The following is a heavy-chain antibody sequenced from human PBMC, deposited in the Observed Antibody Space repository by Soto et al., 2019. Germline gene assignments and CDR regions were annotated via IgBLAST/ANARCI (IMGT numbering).Heavy chain of an antibody. J-gene: IGHJ6*02. CDR1: GFTFSSYG. D-gene: IGHD2-2*01. Sequence: QVQLVESGGGVVQPGRSLRLSCAASGFTFSSYGIHWVRQAPGRGLEWVAVISYDGSNKFYADTVKGRFTISRDNSKNTLYLQMNSRRVEDTAVYYCAKVPAALGDYCGMDVWGQGTTVTVSS. CDR3: AKVPAALGDYCGMDV. V-gene: IGHV3-30*18. CDR2: ISYDGSNK.